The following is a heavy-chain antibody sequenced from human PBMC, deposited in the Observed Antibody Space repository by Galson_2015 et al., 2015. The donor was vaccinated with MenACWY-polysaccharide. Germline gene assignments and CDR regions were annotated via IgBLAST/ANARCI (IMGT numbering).Heavy chain of an antibody. CDR1: GFTFSSYW. D-gene: IGHD2-8*01. CDR3: ARALGYCTNGVCYDHYFDY. J-gene: IGHJ4*02. Sequence: LRLSCAASGFTFSSYWMTWVRQAPGKGLEWVANIHQDGTEKYYVDSVKGRFTISRDNAKNSLYLQMNSLSAEDTAVYYCARALGYCTNGVCYDHYFDYWGQGTLVTVSS. CDR2: IHQDGTEK. V-gene: IGHV3-7*01.